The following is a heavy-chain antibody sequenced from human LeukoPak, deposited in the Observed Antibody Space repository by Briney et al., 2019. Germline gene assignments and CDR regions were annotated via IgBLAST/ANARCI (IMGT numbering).Heavy chain of an antibody. CDR3: ARRDGYNSFDY. V-gene: IGHV3-21*01. Sequence: PGGSLRLSCAASGFTFRDYTMNWVRQSPGKGLQWVSYVSFGSSYISYADSLKGRFTISRDNAKNSLYLQMDSLRAEDTAVYYCARRDGYNSFDYWGQGTLVTVSS. J-gene: IGHJ4*02. CDR1: GFTFRDYT. D-gene: IGHD5-24*01. CDR2: VSFGSSYI.